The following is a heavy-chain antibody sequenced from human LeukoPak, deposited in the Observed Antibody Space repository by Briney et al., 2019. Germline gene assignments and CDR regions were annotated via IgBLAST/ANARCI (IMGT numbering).Heavy chain of an antibody. D-gene: IGHD4-11*01. CDR2: IYYSGST. CDR3: ARRGTVTAERFDY. J-gene: IGHJ4*02. Sequence: SETLSLTCTVSGGSISSSSYYWGWIRQPPGKGLEWIGSIYYSGSTYYNPSLKSRVTVSVDTSKNQFSLKLSSVTAADTAVYYCARRGTVTAERFDYWGQGTLVTVSS. V-gene: IGHV4-39*01. CDR1: GGSISSSSYY.